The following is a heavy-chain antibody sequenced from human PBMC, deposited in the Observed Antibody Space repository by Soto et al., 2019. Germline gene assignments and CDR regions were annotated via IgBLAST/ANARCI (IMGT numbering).Heavy chain of an antibody. D-gene: IGHD3-10*01. Sequence: QVQLQESGPGLVKPSQTLSLTCTVSGGSFSSGSYSWSWIRQLPGRALEWMGYIYDSGSTFSRPSLKSRVNILMDRSKNQFSLELNSVTAADTAVYYCTRGPIGRVSDIWGQGTVVTVSS. CDR2: IYDSGST. CDR3: TRGPIGRVSDI. J-gene: IGHJ3*02. V-gene: IGHV4-31*03. CDR1: GGSFSSGSYS.